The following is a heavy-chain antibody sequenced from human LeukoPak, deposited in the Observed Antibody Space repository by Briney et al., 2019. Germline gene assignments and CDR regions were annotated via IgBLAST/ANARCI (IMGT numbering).Heavy chain of an antibody. V-gene: IGHV3-30*02. D-gene: IGHD3-10*01. Sequence: AGRSLRLSCAASGFTFSSYAMHWVRQAPGKGLEWVAFIRYDGSNKYYADSVKGRFTISRDNSKNTLYLQMNSLRAEDTAVYYCAKLSGRWFGELFHFDYWGQGALVTVSS. J-gene: IGHJ4*02. CDR3: AKLSGRWFGELFHFDY. CDR2: IRYDGSNK. CDR1: GFTFSSYA.